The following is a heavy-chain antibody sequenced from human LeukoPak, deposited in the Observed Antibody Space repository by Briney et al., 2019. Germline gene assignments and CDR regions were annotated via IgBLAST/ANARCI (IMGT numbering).Heavy chain of an antibody. CDR1: GYTFSSYD. D-gene: IGHD1-1*01. CDR3: ARELRRDKY. Sequence: ASVKVSCKASGYTFSSYDINWVRQATGQGLEWMGYMNPGSGNTGYAKNFQGRVILTVNTSITTAYMELSSLRPEDTAVYYCARELRRDKYWGQGTLVTVSS. CDR2: MNPGSGNT. J-gene: IGHJ4*02. V-gene: IGHV1-8*01.